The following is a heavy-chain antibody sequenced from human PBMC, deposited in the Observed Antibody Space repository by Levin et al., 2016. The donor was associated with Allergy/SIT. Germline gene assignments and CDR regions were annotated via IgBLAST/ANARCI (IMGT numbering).Heavy chain of an antibody. V-gene: IGHV1-2*02. CDR2: INPNSGGT. D-gene: IGHD4-23*01. Sequence: ASVKVSCKASGYTFTGYYMHWVRQAPGQGLEWMGWINPNSGGTNYAQKFQGRVTMTRDTSISTAYMELSRLRSDDTAVYYCARDPVDYGGNSGSYWGQGTLVTVSS. CDR1: GYTFTGYY. J-gene: IGHJ4*02. CDR3: ARDPVDYGGNSGSY.